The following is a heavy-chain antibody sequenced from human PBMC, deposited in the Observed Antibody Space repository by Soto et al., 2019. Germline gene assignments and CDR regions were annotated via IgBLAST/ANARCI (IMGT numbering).Heavy chain of an antibody. CDR1: GFTFSSYG. CDR3: AKDRPIRWQQLVFSTRPRYNWFDP. V-gene: IGHV3-30*18. CDR2: ISYDGSNK. J-gene: IGHJ5*02. Sequence: GGSLRLSCAASGFTFSSYGMHWVRQAPGKGLEWVAVISYDGSNKYYADSVKGRFAISRDNSKNTLYLQMNSLRAEDTAVYYCAKDRPIRWQQLVFSTRPRYNWFDPWGQGTLVTVSS. D-gene: IGHD6-13*01.